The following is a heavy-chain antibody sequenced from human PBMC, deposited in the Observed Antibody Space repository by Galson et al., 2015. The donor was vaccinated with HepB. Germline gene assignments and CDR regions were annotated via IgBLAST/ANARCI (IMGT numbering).Heavy chain of an antibody. CDR2: ISGGGVNT. CDR3: ALWFGQHFDY. Sequence: SLRLSCAASGLTFRKYAMSWVRQAPGKGLEWLSTISGGGVNTHYAGSVKGRFTISRDDSKNTLYLQMNSLSGDDTALYYCALWFGQHFDYWGQGTLVTVSS. D-gene: IGHD3-10*01. J-gene: IGHJ4*02. CDR1: GLTFRKYA. V-gene: IGHV3-23*01.